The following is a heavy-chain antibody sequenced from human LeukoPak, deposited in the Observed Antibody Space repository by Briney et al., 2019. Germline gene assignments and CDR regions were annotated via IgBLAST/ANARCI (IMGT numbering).Heavy chain of an antibody. J-gene: IGHJ5*02. CDR1: GGSVSSDSYY. CDR3: ANYGSGSYRFDP. V-gene: IGHV4-31*03. D-gene: IGHD3-10*01. CDR2: IHHSGSS. Sequence: ASETLSLTCTVSGGSVSSDSYYWSWIRQHPGKGLEWIGYIHHSGSSYYNPSLKSRVIISVDTSKNQFSLKLNSVTAADTAVYYCANYGSGSYRFDPWGQGTLVTVSS.